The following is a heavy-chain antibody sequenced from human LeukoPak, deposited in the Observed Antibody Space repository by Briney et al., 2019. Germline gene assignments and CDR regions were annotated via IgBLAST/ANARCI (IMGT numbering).Heavy chain of an antibody. V-gene: IGHV3-23*01. CDR3: ARGWSFFGSGSYYPTYFDS. D-gene: IGHD3-10*01. CDR1: GFTFSSHS. CDR2: TSGNGGNT. Sequence: GGSLRLSCAASGFTFSSHSMGWVRHAPGKGQEWVASTSGNGGNTYYAESVKGRFTFSRDNAKNTLDLQMNSLRDEDTAVYYCARGWSFFGSGSYYPTYFDSWGQGTLVTVSS. J-gene: IGHJ4*02.